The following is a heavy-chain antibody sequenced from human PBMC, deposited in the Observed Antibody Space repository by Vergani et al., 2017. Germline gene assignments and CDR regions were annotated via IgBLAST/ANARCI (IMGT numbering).Heavy chain of an antibody. CDR3: VRDHWESGGPCCGC. J-gene: IGHJ4*02. CDR2: ISHSGYT. Sequence: QVQLQESGPGLLKPSETLSLTCTVSGYSISSGYYWCWIRQPPGKGLEWIGSISHSGYTFYSPSLKSRVSMSVDTSKNQFSLRVNSVTAADTAVYYCVRDHWESGGPCCGCWGRGSLVSVSS. D-gene: IGHD2-15*01. CDR1: GYSISSGYY. V-gene: IGHV4-38-2*02.